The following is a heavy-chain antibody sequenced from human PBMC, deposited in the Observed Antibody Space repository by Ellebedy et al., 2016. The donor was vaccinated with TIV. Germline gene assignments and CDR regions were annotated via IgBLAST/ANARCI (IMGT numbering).Heavy chain of an antibody. Sequence: SETLSLTCAVYGGSFSGYYWSWIRQHPGKGLEWIGYIHYSGPTYYNPSLKSRVTISVDTSKNQFSLKLSSVTAADTAVYYCATSYRSSPPGFDYWGQGTLVTVSS. CDR3: ATSYRSSPPGFDY. CDR2: IHYSGPT. D-gene: IGHD6-6*01. CDR1: GGSFSGYY. J-gene: IGHJ4*02. V-gene: IGHV4-34*01.